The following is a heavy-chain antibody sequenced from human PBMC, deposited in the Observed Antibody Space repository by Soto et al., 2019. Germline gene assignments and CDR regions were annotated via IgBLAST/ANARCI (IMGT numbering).Heavy chain of an antibody. CDR3: ASPRLSSDGTTPIDY. CDR2: IWYDGSNE. J-gene: IGHJ4*02. D-gene: IGHD1-1*01. V-gene: IGHV3-33*01. CDR1: GFSFSTYG. Sequence: PGGSLRLSCAASGFSFSTYGMHWVRQTPGRGLDWVAVIWYDGSNEYYADSVKGRFTISRDNSKSTLYLQMNSLRAEDTAVYYCASPRLSSDGTTPIDYWGQGTLVTVSS.